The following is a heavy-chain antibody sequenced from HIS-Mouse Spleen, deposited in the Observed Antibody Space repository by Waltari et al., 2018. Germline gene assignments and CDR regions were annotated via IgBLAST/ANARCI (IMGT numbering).Heavy chain of an antibody. CDR3: ARVKT. V-gene: IGHV4-38-2*02. J-gene: IGHJ5*02. CDR1: GYSISSGYY. CDR2: IYHSGST. Sequence: QVQLQESGPGLVKPSETLSLTCTVSGYSISSGYYWGWIRQPRGKGLEWIGSIYHSGSTSYHPSLKSRVTISVDTAKNQCSLKLSSVTAADTAVYYCARVKTWGQGTLVTVSS.